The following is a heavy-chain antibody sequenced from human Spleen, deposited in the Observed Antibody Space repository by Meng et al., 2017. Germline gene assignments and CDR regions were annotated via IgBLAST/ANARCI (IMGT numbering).Heavy chain of an antibody. CDR2: ISGSGGST. CDR1: GFTFSNFA. V-gene: IGHV3-23*01. J-gene: IGHJ4*02. CDR3: AKGRRRDGYNLGFDY. D-gene: IGHD5-24*01. Sequence: GESLKISCAASGFTFSNFAMNWVRQAPGKGLEWVSAISGSGGSTYYADSVKGRFTISRDNSKYTLYLQMNSLRAEDTAVYYCAKGRRRDGYNLGFDYWGQGALVIVSS.